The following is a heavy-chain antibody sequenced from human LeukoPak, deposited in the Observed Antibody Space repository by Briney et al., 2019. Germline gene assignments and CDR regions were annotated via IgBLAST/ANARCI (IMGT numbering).Heavy chain of an antibody. CDR2: IRYDGSNK. CDR3: ARGSGSSWYFYFDY. Sequence: GGSLRLSCAASGFTFSSYGMHWVRQAPGKGLEWVAFIRYDGSNKYYADSVKGRFTISRDNAKNSVYLQMNSLRAEDTALYYYARGSGSSWYFYFDYWGQGTLVTVSS. CDR1: GFTFSSYG. J-gene: IGHJ4*02. D-gene: IGHD6-13*01. V-gene: IGHV3-30*02.